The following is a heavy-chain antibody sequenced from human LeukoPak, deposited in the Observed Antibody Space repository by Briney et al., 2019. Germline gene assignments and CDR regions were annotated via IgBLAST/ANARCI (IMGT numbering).Heavy chain of an antibody. V-gene: IGHV4-61*09. D-gene: IGHD5-18*01. Sequence: SETLSLTCTVSGGSISSVSYSWNWIRQPAGKGLEWIGHIYTRGSTNYNPSLKSRVTISVDTSKNQFSLKLSSVTAADTAVYYCARDRYSYGEAYFDYWGQGTLVTVSS. CDR3: ARDRYSYGEAYFDY. CDR1: GGSISSVSYS. CDR2: IYTRGST. J-gene: IGHJ4*02.